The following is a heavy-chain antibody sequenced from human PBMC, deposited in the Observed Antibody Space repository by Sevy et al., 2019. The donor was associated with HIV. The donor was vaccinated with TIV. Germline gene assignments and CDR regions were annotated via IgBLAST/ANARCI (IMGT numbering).Heavy chain of an antibody. V-gene: IGHV4-38-2*01. J-gene: IGHJ4*02. Sequence: SETLSLTCAVSGYSIRSAYQWGWIRQPPGKGLEWIGYVYYSGNTNYSPSLKSRVSISIDTFKNQFSLKMTSVTAADTAVYYCAVSPPSSSSWYMAYWGRGTLVTVSS. CDR3: AVSPPSSSSWYMAY. D-gene: IGHD6-13*01. CDR1: GYSIRSAYQ. CDR2: VYYSGNT.